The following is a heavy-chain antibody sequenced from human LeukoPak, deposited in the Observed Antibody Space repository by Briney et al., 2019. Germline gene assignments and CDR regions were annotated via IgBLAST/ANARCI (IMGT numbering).Heavy chain of an antibody. J-gene: IGHJ3*01. CDR3: AHGLWHYDAFDV. CDR1: GFTFSSYA. D-gene: IGHD3-10*01. Sequence: GESLRLSCAASGFTFSSYAMNWVRQAPGKGLEWVGRIKSKSDGGTTDYAAPVKGRFTISRDDPKITLYLQMNSLKTEDTAVYYCAHGLWHYDAFDVWGQGTMVTVSS. CDR2: IKSKSDGGTT. V-gene: IGHV3-15*01.